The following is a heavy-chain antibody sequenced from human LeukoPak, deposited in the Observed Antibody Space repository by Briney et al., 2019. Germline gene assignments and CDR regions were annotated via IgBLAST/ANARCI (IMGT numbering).Heavy chain of an antibody. CDR3: ARKSPRVYYFDY. V-gene: IGHV3-30*03. Sequence: PGRSLRLSCAASGFTFSSYGMHWVRQAPGKGLEWVAVISYDGSNKYYADSVKGRFTISRDNSKNTLYLQMNSLRAEDTAVYYCARKSPRVYYFDYWGQGTLVTVSS. J-gene: IGHJ4*02. D-gene: IGHD2-8*01. CDR2: ISYDGSNK. CDR1: GFTFSSYG.